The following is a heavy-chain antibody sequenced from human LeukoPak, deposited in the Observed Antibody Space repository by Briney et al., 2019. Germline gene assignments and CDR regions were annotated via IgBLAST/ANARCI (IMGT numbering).Heavy chain of an antibody. D-gene: IGHD3-9*01. V-gene: IGHV2-5*01. Sequence: SGPTLVNPTQTLTLTCTFSGFSLSTSGVGVGWIRQPPGKALEWLALIYWNDDKRYSPSLKSRLTITKDTSKNQVVLTMTNMDPVDTATYYCARKYYDILTGYNPFFDYWGQGTLVTVSS. J-gene: IGHJ4*02. CDR1: GFSLSTSGVG. CDR2: IYWNDDK. CDR3: ARKYYDILTGYNPFFDY.